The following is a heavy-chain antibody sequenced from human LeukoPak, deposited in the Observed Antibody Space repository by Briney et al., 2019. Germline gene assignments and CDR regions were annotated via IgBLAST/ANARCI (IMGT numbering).Heavy chain of an antibody. D-gene: IGHD6-19*01. Sequence: GGSLRLSCAASGFTFSSYSMNWVRQAPGKGLEWVSSISSSSSYIYYADSVKGRFTISRDNAKNSLYLQMNSLRAEDTAVYHCAKDRSSGSPEYFQHWGQGTLVTVSS. V-gene: IGHV3-21*01. J-gene: IGHJ1*01. CDR1: GFTFSSYS. CDR2: ISSSSSYI. CDR3: AKDRSSGSPEYFQH.